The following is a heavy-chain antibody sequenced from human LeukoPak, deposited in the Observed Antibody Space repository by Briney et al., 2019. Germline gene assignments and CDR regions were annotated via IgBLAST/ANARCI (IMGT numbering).Heavy chain of an antibody. J-gene: IGHJ3*02. CDR3: ASSPDYYDSSGYSWGAFDI. CDR2: IIPILGIA. D-gene: IGHD3-22*01. CDR1: VGTLSSYA. Sequence: ASVKVSCKASVGTLSSYAISWVRQAPGQGLEWMGRIIPILGIANYAQKFQGRVTITTDKSTSTAYMELSSLRSQDTAVYYCASSPDYYDSSGYSWGAFDIWGQGTMVTVSS. V-gene: IGHV1-69*04.